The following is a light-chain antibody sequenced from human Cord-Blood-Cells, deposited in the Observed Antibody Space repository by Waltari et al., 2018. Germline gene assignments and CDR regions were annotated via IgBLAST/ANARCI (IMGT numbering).Light chain of an antibody. CDR2: DAS. V-gene: IGKV1-33*01. Sequence: DIQMTQSPSSLSASVGDRVTITCQASQDISNDLNWYQQKPGTAPKLLIYDASNWETGVPSRFSGSGSGTDCTCTSSSLQPEDMATYYCQQYDNLPFTVGPGNKVDIK. CDR3: QQYDNLPFT. CDR1: QDISND. J-gene: IGKJ3*01.